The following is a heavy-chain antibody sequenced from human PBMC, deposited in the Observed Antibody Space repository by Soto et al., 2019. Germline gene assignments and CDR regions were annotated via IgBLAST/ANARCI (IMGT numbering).Heavy chain of an antibody. J-gene: IGHJ6*02. CDR1: GYTFTSYG. CDR2: ISAYNGNT. CDR3: ARDNPPIVVVPYNYYGMDV. Sequence: ASVKVSCKASGYTFTSYGISWVRQAPGQGLEWMGWISAYNGNTNYAQKLQGRVTMTTDTSTSTAYMELRSLRSDDTAVYYCARDNPPIVVVPYNYYGMDVWGQGTTVTVSS. D-gene: IGHD3-22*01. V-gene: IGHV1-18*04.